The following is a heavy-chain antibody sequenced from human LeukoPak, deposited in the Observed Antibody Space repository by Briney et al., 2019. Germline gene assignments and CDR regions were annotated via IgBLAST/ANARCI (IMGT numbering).Heavy chain of an antibody. V-gene: IGHV3-15*01. Sequence: GXXXRLSCAASGFTFSNTWMSWVRQAAGKGMEWVGRIKSKTDGCTTDYAGAVKGRLTITREDEKTTLYLQMNSLKTEDTAVYYCTTGLGGYWGQGTLVTVSS. J-gene: IGHJ4*02. CDR1: GFTFSNTW. CDR3: TTGLGGY. CDR2: IKSKTDGCTT. D-gene: IGHD3-16*01.